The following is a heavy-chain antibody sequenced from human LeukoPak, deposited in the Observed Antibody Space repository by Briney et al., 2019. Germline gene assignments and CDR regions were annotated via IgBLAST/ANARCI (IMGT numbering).Heavy chain of an antibody. D-gene: IGHD1-26*01. CDR1: GYTFTIYY. Sequence: AGGKVSFKSSGYTFTIYYMHMMWQPHAQGLELMGIINPSGGSTSYAQKFQGRVTMTRDTSTSTVYMELSSLRSEDTAVYYCVSVGATLNYWGQGTLVTVSS. CDR3: VSVGATLNY. V-gene: IGHV1-46*01. J-gene: IGHJ4*02. CDR2: INPSGGST.